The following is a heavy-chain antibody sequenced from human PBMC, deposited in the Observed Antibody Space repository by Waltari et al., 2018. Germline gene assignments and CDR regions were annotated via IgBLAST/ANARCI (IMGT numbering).Heavy chain of an antibody. Sequence: QVQLQESGPGLVKPSETLSLTCIVSGGSISSQYWSWIRQPPGKGLEWIGYIYYSGNINFNPSLSSRVTMSIDTSKKQFSLKLSSVTAADTAVYYCARDIRRPFDSGSLRAAFDVWGQGTLVTVS. J-gene: IGHJ3*01. CDR2: IYYSGNI. CDR3: ARDIRRPFDSGSLRAAFDV. D-gene: IGHD1-26*01. CDR1: GGSISSQY. V-gene: IGHV4-59*11.